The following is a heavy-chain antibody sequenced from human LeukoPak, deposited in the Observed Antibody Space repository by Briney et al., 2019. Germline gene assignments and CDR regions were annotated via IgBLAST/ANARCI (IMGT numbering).Heavy chain of an antibody. CDR1: GGTFSSYA. Sequence: SVKVSCXASGGTFSSYAVSWVRQAPGQGLEWMGGIIPIFGTANYAQKFQGRVMITADESTSTAYMELSSLRSEDTAVYYCARVVYYYGSGTLDAFDIWGQGTMVTVSS. D-gene: IGHD3-10*01. J-gene: IGHJ3*02. V-gene: IGHV1-69*13. CDR3: ARVVYYYGSGTLDAFDI. CDR2: IIPIFGTA.